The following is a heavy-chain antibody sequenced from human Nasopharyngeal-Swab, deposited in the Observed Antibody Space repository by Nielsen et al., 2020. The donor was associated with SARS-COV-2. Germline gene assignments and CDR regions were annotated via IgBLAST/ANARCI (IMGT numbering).Heavy chain of an antibody. Sequence: GESLKISCAASGFTFSSYGMHWVRQAPGKGLEWVAVIWYDGSNKYYADSVKGRFTISRDNSKNTLYLQMNSLRAGDTAVYYCARDEAVAQLSYYGMDVWGQGTTVTVSS. CDR1: GFTFSSYG. CDR2: IWYDGSNK. J-gene: IGHJ6*02. V-gene: IGHV3-33*01. D-gene: IGHD6-19*01. CDR3: ARDEAVAQLSYYGMDV.